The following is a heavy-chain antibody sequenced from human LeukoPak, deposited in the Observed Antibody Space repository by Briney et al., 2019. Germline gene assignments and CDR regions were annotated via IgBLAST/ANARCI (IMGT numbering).Heavy chain of an antibody. CDR2: IYYTGRT. V-gene: IGHV4-59*01. CDR1: GGSFINYY. CDR3: ARLLDYGNSGDPDTFDI. Sequence: PSETLSLTCTVSGGSFINYYRTWIRQPPGKGLEWIAFIYYTGRTRYNPSLQSRVTISLDTSKNHFSLQLRSVTAADTAVYYCARLLDYGNSGDPDTFDIWGQGTMVSVSS. J-gene: IGHJ3*02. D-gene: IGHD3-22*01.